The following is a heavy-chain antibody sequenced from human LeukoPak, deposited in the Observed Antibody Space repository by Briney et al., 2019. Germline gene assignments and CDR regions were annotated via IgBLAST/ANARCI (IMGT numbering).Heavy chain of an antibody. V-gene: IGHV4-59*01. CDR3: ARGGKQQRFGY. Sequence: SPSETLSLTCTVSGGSISSYYWSWIRQPPGKGLEWIGYIYYSGSTNYNPSLKSRVTISADTSKNQFSLKLSSVTAADTAVYYCARGGKQQRFGYWGQGTLVTVSS. CDR1: GGSISSYY. D-gene: IGHD6-13*01. CDR2: IYYSGST. J-gene: IGHJ4*02.